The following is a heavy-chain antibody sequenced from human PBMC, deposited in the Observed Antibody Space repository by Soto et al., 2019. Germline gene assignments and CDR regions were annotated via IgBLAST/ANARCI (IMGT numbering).Heavy chain of an antibody. J-gene: IGHJ3*02. V-gene: IGHV3-23*01. D-gene: IGHD2-2*01. CDR1: GFTFSSYA. CDR2: ISGSGGST. Sequence: VGSLRLSCAASGFTFSSYAMSWVRQAPGKGLEWVSAISGSGGSTYYADSVKGRFTISRDNSKNTLYLQMNSLRAEDTAVYYCAKDAALVVPADDAFDIWGQGTMVTVSS. CDR3: AKDAALVVPADDAFDI.